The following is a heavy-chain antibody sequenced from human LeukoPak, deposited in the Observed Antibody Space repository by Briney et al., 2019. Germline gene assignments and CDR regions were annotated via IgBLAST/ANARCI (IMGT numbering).Heavy chain of an antibody. CDR2: ISSSGSTI. J-gene: IGHJ4*02. CDR1: GFTFSDYY. Sequence: KPGGSLRLSCAASGFTFSDYYMSWIRQAPGKGLEWVSYISSSGSTIYYADSVKGRFTISRDNAKNSLYLQMNSLRAEDTAVYYCARVRTRVTIFGVVTPDYFDYWGQGTLVTVSS. CDR3: ARVRTRVTIFGVVTPDYFDY. V-gene: IGHV3-11*04. D-gene: IGHD3-3*01.